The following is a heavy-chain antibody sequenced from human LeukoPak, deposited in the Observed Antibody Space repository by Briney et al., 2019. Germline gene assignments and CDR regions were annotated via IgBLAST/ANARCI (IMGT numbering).Heavy chain of an antibody. J-gene: IGHJ4*02. CDR1: GYTFTGYY. V-gene: IGHV1-2*02. D-gene: IGHD3-10*01. CDR3: ARDLEGYHYGSGNYPQ. Sequence: ASVKVSCKASGYTFTGYYIHWLRQAPGQGLEWMGFINPNSGGTNYAQKFQGRVTMTRDTSISTAHMELSSLTSDDTAVYYCARDLEGYHYGSGNYPQWGQGTLITVSS. CDR2: INPNSGGT.